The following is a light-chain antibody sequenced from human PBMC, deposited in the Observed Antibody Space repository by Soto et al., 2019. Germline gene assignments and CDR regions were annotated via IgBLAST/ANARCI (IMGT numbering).Light chain of an antibody. CDR1: QSVIGDY. Sequence: EIVLTQSPGTLSLSPGERATLSCRASQSVIGDYLAWYQQKSGQAPRLLIYDASSRATGIPDRFSGSGSGTDFTLIISRLEPEDFAVYYCQQYGTSPPYTFGQGTKLEIK. V-gene: IGKV3-20*01. J-gene: IGKJ2*01. CDR2: DAS. CDR3: QQYGTSPPYT.